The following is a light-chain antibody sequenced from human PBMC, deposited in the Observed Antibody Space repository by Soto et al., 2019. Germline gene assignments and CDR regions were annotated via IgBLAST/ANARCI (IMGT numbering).Light chain of an antibody. V-gene: IGKV1-5*03. CDR2: KAS. Sequence: DIQMTQSPSTLSASVGDRVTITCRASQNINRWLAWYQRKPGKAPKLLIYKASSLESGVPSRFSGSGSGTEFTLTISSLQPDDFATYYCQQYNSYWTFGQGTKV. J-gene: IGKJ1*01. CDR3: QQYNSYWT. CDR1: QNINRW.